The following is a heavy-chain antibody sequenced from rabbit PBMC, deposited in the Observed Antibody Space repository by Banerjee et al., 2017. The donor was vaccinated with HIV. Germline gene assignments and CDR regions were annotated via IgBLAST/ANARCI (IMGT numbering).Heavy chain of an antibody. CDR3: VRGPLDAMDL. D-gene: IGHD3-3*01. J-gene: IGHJ6*01. CDR2: IGTGSSGIT. CDR1: GFDFVSYG. V-gene: IGHV1S40*01. Sequence: QSLEESGGDLVKPGASLTLTCTASGFDFVSYGVCWVRQAPGKGLEWIACIGTGSSGITAYVSWAKGRFTISKTSSTTVTLQVNVLTAADMATYFCVRGPLDAMDLWGPGTLVTVS.